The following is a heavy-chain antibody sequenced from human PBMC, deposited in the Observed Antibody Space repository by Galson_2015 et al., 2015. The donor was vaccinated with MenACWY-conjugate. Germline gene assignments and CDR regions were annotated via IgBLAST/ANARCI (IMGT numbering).Heavy chain of an antibody. D-gene: IGHD2-21*02. J-gene: IGHJ4*02. CDR1: GFIFSSHW. V-gene: IGHV3-74*01. CDR2: MNGDGSII. Sequence: LRLSCAGSGFIFSSHWVHWVRQLPGEGLIWVSRMNGDGSIIDYADSVKGRFTTSRDNAKNMVFLQMDRLRAEDTAVYYCVRALNGDADYWGQGTLVTVSS. CDR3: VRALNGDADY.